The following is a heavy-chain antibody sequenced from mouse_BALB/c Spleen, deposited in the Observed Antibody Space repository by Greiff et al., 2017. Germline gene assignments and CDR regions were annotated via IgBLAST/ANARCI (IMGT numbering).Heavy chain of an antibody. CDR3: ARLDYCGSYYAMDY. J-gene: IGHJ4*01. V-gene: IGHV5-12-1*01. CDR2: ISSGGGST. CDR1: GFAFSSYD. D-gene: IGHD1-2*01. Sequence: DVKLVESGGGLVKPGGSLKLSCAASGFAFSSYDMSWVRQTPEKRLEWVAYISSGGGSTYYPDTVKGRFTISRDNAKNTLYLQMNSLKSEDTAMYYCARLDYCGSYYAMDYWGQGTSVTVSS.